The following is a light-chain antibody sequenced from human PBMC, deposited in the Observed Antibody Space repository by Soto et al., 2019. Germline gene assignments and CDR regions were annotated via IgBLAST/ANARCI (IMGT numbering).Light chain of an antibody. J-gene: IGLJ1*01. CDR3: SSYAGSNNYV. CDR2: EVS. CDR1: SSDVGGYNY. V-gene: IGLV2-8*01. Sequence: QSVLTQPPSASGSPGQSVTISCTGTSSDVGGYNYVSWYQQDPSKAPKVMIYEVSKRPSGVPDRFSGSKSGNTASLTVSGLQAEDEADYYCSSYAGSNNYVFGTGTKVTVL.